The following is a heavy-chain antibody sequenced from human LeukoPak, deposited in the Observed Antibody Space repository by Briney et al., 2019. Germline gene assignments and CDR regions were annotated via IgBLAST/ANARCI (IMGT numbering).Heavy chain of an antibody. CDR2: INHSGST. CDR1: GGSFSGYY. V-gene: IGHV4-34*01. D-gene: IGHD2-21*02. CDR3: ARGLSEVGTSWFDP. J-gene: IGHJ5*02. Sequence: SETLSLTCAVYGGSFSGYYWSWIRQPPGKGLEWIGEINHSGSTNYNPSLKSRVTISVDTSKNQFSLKLSSVTAADTAVYYCARGLSEVGTSWFDPWGQGTLVTVSS.